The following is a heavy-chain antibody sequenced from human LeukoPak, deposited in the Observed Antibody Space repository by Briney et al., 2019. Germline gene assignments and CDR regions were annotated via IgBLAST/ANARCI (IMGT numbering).Heavy chain of an antibody. Sequence: GGSLRLSCAASGFTFSSYSMNWVRQAPGKGLEWVSSISSTSSYIYYADSVKGRFTISRDNAKNSLYLQMNSLRAEDTAVYYCARDKGRYYYDSSGYWYWGQGTLVTVSS. D-gene: IGHD3-22*01. CDR3: ARDKGRYYYDSSGYWY. V-gene: IGHV3-21*01. CDR1: GFTFSSYS. J-gene: IGHJ4*02. CDR2: ISSTSSYI.